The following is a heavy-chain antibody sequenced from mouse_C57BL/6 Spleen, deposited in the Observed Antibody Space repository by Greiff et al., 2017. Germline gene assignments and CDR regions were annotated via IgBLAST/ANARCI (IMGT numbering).Heavy chain of an antibody. D-gene: IGHD1-1*01. CDR1: GYTFTSYW. CDR3: ASFYYYGSSYFDY. Sequence: VQLQQSGAELAKPGASVKLSCKASGYTFTSYWMHWVKQRPGQGLEWIGYINPSSGYTKYNQKFKDKATLTAEKSSSTAYMQLSSLTYEDSAVYYCASFYYYGSSYFDYWGQGTTLTVSS. CDR2: INPSSGYT. J-gene: IGHJ2*01. V-gene: IGHV1-7*01.